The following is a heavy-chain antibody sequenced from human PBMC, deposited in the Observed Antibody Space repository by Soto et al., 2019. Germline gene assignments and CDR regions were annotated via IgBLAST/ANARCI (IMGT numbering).Heavy chain of an antibody. CDR1: GFTFSSCG. J-gene: IGHJ6*02. D-gene: IGHD6-19*01. CDR2: ISGDGSNT. CDR3: ARDPAVAGKDGHYYYGMDV. V-gene: IGHV3-30*03. Sequence: GGSLRLSCAASGFTFSSCGMHWVRQAPGKGLEWVAFISGDGSNTEYVDSVRGRFTVSRDNSKNTLYLQMNSLRAEDTAVYYCARDPAVAGKDGHYYYGMDVWGQGTTVTVSS.